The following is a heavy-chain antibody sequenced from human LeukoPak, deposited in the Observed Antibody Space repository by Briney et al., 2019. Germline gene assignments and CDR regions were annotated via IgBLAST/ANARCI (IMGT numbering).Heavy chain of an antibody. CDR1: GFTFSSYA. CDR2: ISYDGSNK. J-gene: IGHJ4*02. V-gene: IGHV3-30*04. CDR3: ASPRLAAAGYDRPPDY. D-gene: IGHD6-13*01. Sequence: GGSLRLSCAASGFTFSSYAMPWVRQAPGKGLEWVAVISYDGSNKYYADSVKGRFTISGDNSKNTLYLQMNSLRAEDTAVYYCASPRLAAAGYDRPPDYWGQGTLVAVSS.